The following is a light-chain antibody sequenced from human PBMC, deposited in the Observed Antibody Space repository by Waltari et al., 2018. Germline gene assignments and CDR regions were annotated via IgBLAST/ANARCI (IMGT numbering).Light chain of an antibody. CDR2: AAS. Sequence: EIVMTQSPATLSVSPGERPTLSCRASQSVSSNLAWYQQKRGQAPRLLIYAASTRATGIPARFSGSGPGTEFTLTISSLQSEDFAVYYCQQYNNWPRTFGQGTKLEI. CDR1: QSVSSN. CDR3: QQYNNWPRT. V-gene: IGKV3D-15*01. J-gene: IGKJ2*02.